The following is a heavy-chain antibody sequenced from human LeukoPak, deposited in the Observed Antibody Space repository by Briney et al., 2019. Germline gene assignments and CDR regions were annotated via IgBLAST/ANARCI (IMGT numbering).Heavy chain of an antibody. V-gene: IGHV1-18*01. J-gene: IGHJ4*02. D-gene: IGHD3-10*01. CDR1: GYTFTSYG. CDR3: ARVGFRGAYLYYFDY. CDR2: LSAYNGNI. Sequence: GASVKVSCKASGYTFTSYGVSWVRQAPGQGLEWMGWLSAYNGNINYAQKLQGGVTMTTDTSTSTAYMELRSLRSDDTAVYYCARVGFRGAYLYYFDYWGQGTLVTVSS.